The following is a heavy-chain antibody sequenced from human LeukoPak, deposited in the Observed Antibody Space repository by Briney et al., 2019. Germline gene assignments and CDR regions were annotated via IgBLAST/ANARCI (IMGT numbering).Heavy chain of an antibody. D-gene: IGHD5-24*01. CDR1: GFTFSSYS. CDR2: ISSSGSTI. J-gene: IGHJ6*03. CDR3: ASRDGYKPYYYYYMDV. Sequence: GGSLRLSCAASGFTFSSYSMNWVRQAPGKGLEWVSYISSSGSTIYYADSVKGRFTISRDNAKNSLYLQMNSLRAEDTAVYYCASRDGYKPYYYYYMDVWGKGTTVTVSS. V-gene: IGHV3-48*04.